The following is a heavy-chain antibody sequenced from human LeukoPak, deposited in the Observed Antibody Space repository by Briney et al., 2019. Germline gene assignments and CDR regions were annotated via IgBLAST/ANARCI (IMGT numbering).Heavy chain of an antibody. Sequence: GGSLRLSCAASGFTFSSYSMNWVRQAPGKGLEWVSSISSSSSYIYYADSVKGRFTISRDNAKNSLYLQMNSLRAEDTAVYYCARVVNRQTGWSDPWGQGTLVTVSS. J-gene: IGHJ5*02. CDR1: GFTFSSYS. CDR2: ISSSSSYI. CDR3: ARVVNRQTGWSDP. D-gene: IGHD1-14*01. V-gene: IGHV3-21*01.